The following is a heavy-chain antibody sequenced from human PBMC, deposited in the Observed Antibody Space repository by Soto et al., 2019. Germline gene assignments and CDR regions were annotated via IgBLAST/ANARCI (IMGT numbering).Heavy chain of an antibody. CDR2: ISYDASFI. V-gene: IGHV3-11*01. J-gene: IGHJ5*02. D-gene: IGHD3-16*01. CDR1: GFTFSDYY. Sequence: QIQLVESGGGLVKAGGSLRLSCAASGFTFSDYYMTWIRQAPGKGLEWVSSISYDASFINYADSVKGRFTISRDNAKNSLNLQINSLRPEDTAVYYWERIPRGSYSPLGASWGRGTRLTVPS. CDR3: ERIPRGSYSPLGAS.